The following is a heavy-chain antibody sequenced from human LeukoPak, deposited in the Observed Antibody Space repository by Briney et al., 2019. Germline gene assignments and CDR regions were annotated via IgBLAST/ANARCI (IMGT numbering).Heavy chain of an antibody. CDR2: ISWNSGSI. D-gene: IGHD5-12*01. CDR1: GFTFDDYA. CDR3: AKDQAPDIVATVTFDY. J-gene: IGHJ4*02. V-gene: IGHV3-9*01. Sequence: GGSLRLSCAASGFTFDDYAMHWVRQAPGKGPEWVSGISWNSGSIGYADSVKGRFTISRDNAKNSLYLQMNSLRAEDTALYYCAKDQAPDIVATVTFDYWGQGTLVTVSS.